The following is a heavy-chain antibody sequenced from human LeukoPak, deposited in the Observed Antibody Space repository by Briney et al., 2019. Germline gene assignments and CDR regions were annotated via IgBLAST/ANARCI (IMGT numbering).Heavy chain of an antibody. D-gene: IGHD2-2*01. V-gene: IGHV1-2*02. Sequence: GASVKVSCKASGYTFTGYYMHWVRQAPGQGLEWMGWINPNSGGTNYAQKFQGRVTMTRDTSISTAYMELSRLRSDDTAVYYCARDRNSATDANIVVVPAAENNWFDPWGQGTLVTVSS. CDR3: ARDRNSATDANIVVVPAAENNWFDP. CDR2: INPNSGGT. J-gene: IGHJ5*02. CDR1: GYTFTGYY.